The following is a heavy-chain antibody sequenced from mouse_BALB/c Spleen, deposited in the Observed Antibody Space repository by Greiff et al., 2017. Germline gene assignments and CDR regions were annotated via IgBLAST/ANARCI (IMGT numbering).Heavy chain of an antibody. J-gene: IGHJ4*01. D-gene: IGHD2-1*01. CDR2: ISDGGSYT. CDR3: ARGLYGNYGAMDY. CDR1: GFTFSDYY. V-gene: IGHV5-4*02. Sequence: EVQGVESGGGLVKPGGSLKLSCAASGFTFSDYYMYWVRQTPEKRLEWVATISDGGSYTYYPDSVKGRFTISRDNAKNNLYLQMSSLKSEDTAMYYCARGLYGNYGAMDYWGQGTSVTVSS.